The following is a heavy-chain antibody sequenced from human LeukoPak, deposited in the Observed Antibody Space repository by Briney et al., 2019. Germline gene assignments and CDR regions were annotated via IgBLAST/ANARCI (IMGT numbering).Heavy chain of an antibody. CDR3: ARESAGSRLDAFDI. CDR1: GYTFTGYY. CDR2: INPNSGGT. J-gene: IGHJ3*02. Sequence: ASVKVSCKASGYTFTGYYMHWVRQAPGRGLEWMGWINPNSGGTNYAQKFQGRVTMTRDTSISTAYMELSRLRSDDTAVYYCARESAGSRLDAFDIWGQGTMVTVSS. V-gene: IGHV1-2*02.